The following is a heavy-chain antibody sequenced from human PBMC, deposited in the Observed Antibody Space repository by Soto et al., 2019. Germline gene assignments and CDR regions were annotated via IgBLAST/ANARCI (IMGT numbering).Heavy chain of an antibody. CDR3: ARDFDYFDY. V-gene: IGHV4-61*01. CDR1: GGSVSSGSYY. J-gene: IGHJ4*02. D-gene: IGHD3-3*01. CDR2: VYYTGRT. Sequence: NPSETLSLTCTVSGGSVSSGSYYWSWIRQPPGKGLEWIGYVYYTGRTQYNPSLKSRVTISIDTSENQFSLRLSSVTAADTAVYYCARDFDYFDYWGQGTLVTVSS.